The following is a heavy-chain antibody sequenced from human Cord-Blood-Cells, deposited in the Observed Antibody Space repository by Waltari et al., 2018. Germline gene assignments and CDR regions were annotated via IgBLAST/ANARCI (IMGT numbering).Heavy chain of an antibody. CDR1: AFNFADYA. V-gene: IGHV3-9*01. D-gene: IGHD3-16*01. CDR3: AKDIALGIEAFDI. J-gene: IGHJ3*02. CDR2: ISWNSGSI. Sequence: EVQLVGSGGGLVQPGRSLGLSCAASAFNFADYAMHVVRLAPGKGLEWVSGISWNSGSIGYADSVKGRFTISRDNAKNSLYLQMNSLRAEDTALYYCAKDIALGIEAFDIWGQGTMVTVSS.